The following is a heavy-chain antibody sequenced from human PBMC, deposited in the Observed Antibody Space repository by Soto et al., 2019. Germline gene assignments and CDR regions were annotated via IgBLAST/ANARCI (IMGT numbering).Heavy chain of an antibody. CDR1: GFTFSSYS. CDR2: ISSSSSYI. CDR3: AREDYDFWSGYYKNWFDP. Sequence: SLRLSCAASGFTFSSYSMNWVRQAPGKGLEWVSSISSSSSYIYYADSVKGRFTISRDNAKNSLYLQMNSLRAEDTAVYYCAREDYDFWSGYYKNWFDPWGQGSVVTVSS. D-gene: IGHD3-3*01. V-gene: IGHV3-21*01. J-gene: IGHJ5*02.